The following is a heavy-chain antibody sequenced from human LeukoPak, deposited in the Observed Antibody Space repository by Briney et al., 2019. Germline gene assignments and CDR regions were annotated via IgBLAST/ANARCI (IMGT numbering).Heavy chain of an antibody. CDR3: TGRRVRGVITAGY. V-gene: IGHV3-49*05. D-gene: IGHD3-10*01. J-gene: IGHJ4*02. CDR2: IRSKAYGGTT. Sequence: NPGGSLRLSCTASGFTFGDYAMSWFRQAPGKGLEWVGFIRSKAYGGTTEYAASVKGRFTIPRDDSKSIAYLQMNSLKTEDTAVYYCTGRRVRGVITAGYWGQGTLVTVSS. CDR1: GFTFGDYA.